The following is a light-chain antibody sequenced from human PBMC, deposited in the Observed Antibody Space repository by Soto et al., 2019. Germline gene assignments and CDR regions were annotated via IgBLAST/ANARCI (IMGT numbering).Light chain of an antibody. CDR1: QSIGRF. J-gene: IGKJ4*01. CDR3: RQSFTTPLS. Sequence: DIQITHSPSSLSASVVYRVTITCRASQSIGRFLNWHQQKPGKAPNVLINVASTLRSGVPSRFSGSGSGTDFNLTINSLQPEDFATYFCRQSFTTPLSFGGGTKV. CDR2: VAS. V-gene: IGKV1-39*01.